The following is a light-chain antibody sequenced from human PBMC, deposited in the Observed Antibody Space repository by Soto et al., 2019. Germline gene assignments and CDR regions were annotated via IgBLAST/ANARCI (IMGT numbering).Light chain of an antibody. CDR3: QQYQTYWT. Sequence: DIQMTQSHSTLSASVGDRVTITCRASRSINTWVAWYQQKPGKAPQVLIYDASSLQSGVPSRFSGSGSGTEFTLTISSLQSDDIATYYCQQYQTYWTFGQGTKVEIK. CDR2: DAS. J-gene: IGKJ1*01. CDR1: RSINTW. V-gene: IGKV1-5*01.